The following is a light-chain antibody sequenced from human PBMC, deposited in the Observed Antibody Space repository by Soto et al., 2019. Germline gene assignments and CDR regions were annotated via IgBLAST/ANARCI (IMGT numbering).Light chain of an antibody. J-gene: IGKJ4*01. CDR2: DVS. Sequence: EIVLTQSPATLSLSPGERATLSCRASQSVRTNLAWYQQKPGQAPRLLMYDVSNRATGIPARFSGSGSGTDFTLTISSLEPEDFAVYYCQQRSNWPLTFGGGTKVEIK. CDR1: QSVRTN. CDR3: QQRSNWPLT. V-gene: IGKV3-11*01.